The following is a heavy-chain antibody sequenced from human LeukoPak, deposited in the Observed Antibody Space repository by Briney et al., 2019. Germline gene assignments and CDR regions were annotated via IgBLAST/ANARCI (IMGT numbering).Heavy chain of an antibody. CDR1: GGSISSYY. D-gene: IGHD1-1*01. V-gene: IGHV4-59*01. J-gene: IGHJ4*02. CDR3: ARWTTGTTFSPAFDY. CDR2: IYYSGST. Sequence: SETLSLTCTVSGGSISSYYWSWIRQPPGKGLEWIGYIYYSGSTNYNPSLKSRVTISVDTSKNQFSLKLSSVAAADTAVYYCARWTTGTTFSPAFDYWGQGTLVTVSS.